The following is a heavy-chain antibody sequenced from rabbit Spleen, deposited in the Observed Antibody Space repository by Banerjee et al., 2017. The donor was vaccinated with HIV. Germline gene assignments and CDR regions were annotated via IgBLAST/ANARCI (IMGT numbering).Heavy chain of an antibody. V-gene: IGHV1S45*01. Sequence: QEQLEESGGGLVKPEGSLTLPCTASGFSYTTYYYMCWVRQAPGKGLEWIGCIYTGSGSTYYASWAKGRFTISKTSSTTVILQMTSLTAADTATYFCARSITEVSYYSELWGPGTLVTVS. CDR2: IYTGSGST. D-gene: IGHD8-1*01. CDR1: GFSYTTYYY. CDR3: ARSITEVSYYSEL. J-gene: IGHJ4*01.